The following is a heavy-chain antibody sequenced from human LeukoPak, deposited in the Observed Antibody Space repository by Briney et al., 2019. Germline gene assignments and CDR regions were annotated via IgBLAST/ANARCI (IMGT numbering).Heavy chain of an antibody. Sequence: GGSLRLSCAASGFTFSSYDMHWVRQATGKGLEWVSAIGTAGDTYYPGSVKGRFTISRENAKNSLYLQMNSLRAGDTAVYYCARGQDSSGYGPNWFDPWGQGTLVTVSS. D-gene: IGHD3-22*01. V-gene: IGHV3-13*01. CDR2: IGTAGDT. CDR3: ARGQDSSGYGPNWFDP. J-gene: IGHJ5*02. CDR1: GFTFSSYD.